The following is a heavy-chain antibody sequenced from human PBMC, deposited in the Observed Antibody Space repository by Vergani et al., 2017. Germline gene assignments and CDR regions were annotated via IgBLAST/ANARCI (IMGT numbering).Heavy chain of an antibody. Sequence: QVQLMQSGDEVKKPGSSVKVTCKASGGTFSNYGISWVRQAPGQGLKWMGGIVPVIGTTHHAQAFQGRVTFTADESTSTAHMEMRSLRCEDTAIYFCAGDLDGSGSQMDNWGQGTLVTVSS. CDR3: AGDLDGSGSQMDN. CDR2: IVPVIGTT. D-gene: IGHD3-10*01. V-gene: IGHV1-69*12. CDR1: GGTFSNYG. J-gene: IGHJ4*02.